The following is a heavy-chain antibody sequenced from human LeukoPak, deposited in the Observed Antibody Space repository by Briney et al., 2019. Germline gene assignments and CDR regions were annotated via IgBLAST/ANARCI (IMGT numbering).Heavy chain of an antibody. J-gene: IGHJ4*02. CDR3: ARVGGYDYVWGSYRDY. CDR2: INPSGGST. CDR1: GYTFTSYY. V-gene: IGHV1-46*01. D-gene: IGHD3-16*01. Sequence: ASVKVSCKASGYTFTSYYIHWVRQAPGQGLEWMGIINPSGGSTSYAQKFQGRVTMTRDTSTSTVYMELSSLRSEDTAVYYCARVGGYDYVWGSYRDYWGQGTLVTVSS.